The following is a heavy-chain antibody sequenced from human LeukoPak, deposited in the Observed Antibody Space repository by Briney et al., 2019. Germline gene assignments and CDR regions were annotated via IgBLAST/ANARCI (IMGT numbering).Heavy chain of an antibody. Sequence: SETLSLTCTVSGGSISSSSYYWGWIRQPPGKGLEWIGSIYYSGSTYYNPSLKSRVTISVDTSKNQFSLKLSSVTAADTAVYCCARLRGSSYFDYWGQGTLVTVSS. CDR3: ARLRGSSYFDY. D-gene: IGHD3-10*01. CDR1: GGSISSSSYY. CDR2: IYYSGST. V-gene: IGHV4-39*01. J-gene: IGHJ4*02.